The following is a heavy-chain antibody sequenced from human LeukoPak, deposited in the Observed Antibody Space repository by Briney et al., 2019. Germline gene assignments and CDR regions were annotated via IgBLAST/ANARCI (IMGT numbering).Heavy chain of an antibody. CDR1: GGSLSSYY. Sequence: SETLSLTCIVSGGSLSSYYWSWVRQPPRKGLEWIGYIYYTGSTNYNPSLTSRVTISVDTSKNQLSLKLRSVTAADTAVYYCARQDSGTYLNPLDIWGQGTVVTVSS. J-gene: IGHJ3*02. CDR2: IYYTGST. CDR3: ARQDSGTYLNPLDI. V-gene: IGHV4-59*08. D-gene: IGHD1-26*01.